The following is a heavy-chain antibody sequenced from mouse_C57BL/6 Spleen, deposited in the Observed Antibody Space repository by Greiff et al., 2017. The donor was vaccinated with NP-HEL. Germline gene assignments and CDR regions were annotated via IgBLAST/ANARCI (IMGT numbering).Heavy chain of an antibody. Sequence: VQLQQPGAELVKPGASVKLSCKASGYTFTSYWMHWVKQRPGRGLEWIGRIYPNSGGTKYNEKFKSKATLTADKPSSTAYMQLSSLTSEDSAVSYSARDARDAMDYWGKGTSVTVSS. CDR3: ARDARDAMDY. CDR2: IYPNSGGT. D-gene: IGHD6-1*01. J-gene: IGHJ4*01. CDR1: GYTFTSYW. V-gene: IGHV1-72*01.